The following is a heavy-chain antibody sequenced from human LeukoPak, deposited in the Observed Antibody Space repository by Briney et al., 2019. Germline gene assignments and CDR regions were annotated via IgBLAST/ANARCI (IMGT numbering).Heavy chain of an antibody. CDR1: GYTFTTYG. V-gene: IGHV1-18*01. J-gene: IGHJ4*02. CDR3: ARLVGASLDS. Sequence: ASVKASCKASGYTFTTYGFTWVRQAPGQGLEWMGWISDYNGNTNYAQKLQGRVTLTTDTSTSTAYMELRSLRSDDTAVYYCARLVGASLDSWGQGTLVTVSS. D-gene: IGHD1-26*01. CDR2: ISDYNGNT.